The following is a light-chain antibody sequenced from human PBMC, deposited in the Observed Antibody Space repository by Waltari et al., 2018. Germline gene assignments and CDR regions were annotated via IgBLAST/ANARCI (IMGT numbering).Light chain of an antibody. CDR1: SSDVGSYHL. Sequence: QSALTQPASVSGSPGQSIPIPCTGPSSDVGSYHLVPWYQQHPGKAPKLMLYEGSKRPSGVSNRFSDSKSGNTASLRISGLQAEDETDYYCCSYAGSSTFEVFGGGTKLTVL. J-gene: IGLJ2*01. CDR3: CSYAGSSTFEV. V-gene: IGLV2-23*03. CDR2: EGS.